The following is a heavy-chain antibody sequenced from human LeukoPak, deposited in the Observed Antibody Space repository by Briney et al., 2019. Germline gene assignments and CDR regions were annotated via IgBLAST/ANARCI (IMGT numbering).Heavy chain of an antibody. CDR1: GFTFGDYA. Sequence: GGSLRLSCTATGFTFGDYAMSWVRQAPGKGLEGVGFIRRKAYGGTTEYAAYVKGRFTISRDDSKSIAYLQMNSLKTEDTAVYYCTRDGTDYVWGSYRPLGDYWGQGPLVTVSS. CDR2: IRRKAYGGTT. D-gene: IGHD3-16*02. V-gene: IGHV3-49*04. J-gene: IGHJ4*02. CDR3: TRDGTDYVWGSYRPLGDY.